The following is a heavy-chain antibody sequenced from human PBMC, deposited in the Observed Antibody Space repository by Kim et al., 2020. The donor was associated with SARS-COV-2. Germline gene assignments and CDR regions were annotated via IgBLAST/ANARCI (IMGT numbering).Heavy chain of an antibody. V-gene: IGHV3-33*01. CDR1: GFTFRNYG. J-gene: IGHJ4*02. CDR2: IYYDGRNA. Sequence: GGSLRLSCAASGFTFRNYGMHWVRQAPGKGLEWVAVIYYDGRNAYYTDSVKGRFTVSRDNSKNTLYLQMNSLRVEDTAVYYCATVRGSDPSNWYSDYWGQGTLVTVSS. D-gene: IGHD2-15*01. CDR3: ATVRGSDPSNWYSDY.